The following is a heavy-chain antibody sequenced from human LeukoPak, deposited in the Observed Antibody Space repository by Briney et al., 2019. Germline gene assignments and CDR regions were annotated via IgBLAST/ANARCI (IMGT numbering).Heavy chain of an antibody. CDR3: ARDSGIAAAGFFRWFDP. J-gene: IGHJ5*02. V-gene: IGHV1-46*01. CDR2: INPSGGST. Sequence: ASVKVSCKASGYTFTSYYMHWVRQAPGQGLEWMGIINPSGGSTSYAQKFQGRVTMTRDMSTSTVYMELRSLRSDDTAVYYCARDSGIAAAGFFRWFDPWGQGTLVTVSS. CDR1: GYTFTSYY. D-gene: IGHD6-13*01.